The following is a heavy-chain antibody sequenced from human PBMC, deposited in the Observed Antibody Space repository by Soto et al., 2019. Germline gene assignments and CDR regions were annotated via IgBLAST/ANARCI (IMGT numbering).Heavy chain of an antibody. Sequence: PSETLSLTCTFSGGSISSYYWSWIRQPPGKGLEWIGYIYYSGSTNYNPSLKSRVTISVDTSKNQFSLKLSSVTAADTAVYYCARLGYCSSTSSYVLILDYRGQGTLVTVSS. CDR3: ARLGYCSSTSSYVLILDY. CDR2: IYYSGST. CDR1: GGSISSYY. D-gene: IGHD2-2*01. J-gene: IGHJ4*02. V-gene: IGHV4-59*01.